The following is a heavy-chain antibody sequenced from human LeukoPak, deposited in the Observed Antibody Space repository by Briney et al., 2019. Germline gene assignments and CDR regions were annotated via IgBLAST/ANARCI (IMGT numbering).Heavy chain of an antibody. CDR1: GYIFNSYD. CDR3: ARRPRGYEADY. J-gene: IGHJ4*02. Sequence: ASVKVSCKASGYIFNSYDINWVRQATGQGLEWMGWMNPKSDNTGYAQKFQGRVTSTRNTSISTAYMELSSLRSEDTAVYYCARRPRGYEADYWGQGTLVTVSS. V-gene: IGHV1-8*03. D-gene: IGHD5-12*01. CDR2: MNPKSDNT.